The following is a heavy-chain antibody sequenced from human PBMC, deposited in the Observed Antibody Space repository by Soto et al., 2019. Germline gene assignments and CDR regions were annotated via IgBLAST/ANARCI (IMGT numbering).Heavy chain of an antibody. Sequence: QVQLVQSGAEVKKPGASVKVSCKASGYTFTSYGISWVRQAPGQGLEWMGWISAYNGNTNYAQKLQGRVTMTTDTSTSTAYMELRSLRSDDTAVYYCAREDIVLVPAALGDYYYYYGMDVWGQGTTVTVSS. D-gene: IGHD2-2*01. CDR3: AREDIVLVPAALGDYYYYYGMDV. J-gene: IGHJ6*02. CDR2: ISAYNGNT. CDR1: GYTFTSYG. V-gene: IGHV1-18*01.